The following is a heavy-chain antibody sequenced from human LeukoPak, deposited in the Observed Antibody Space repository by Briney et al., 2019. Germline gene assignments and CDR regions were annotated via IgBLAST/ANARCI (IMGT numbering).Heavy chain of an antibody. D-gene: IGHD3-22*01. CDR2: IYYSGST. CDR3: ARLPNYYDSSGSIDY. J-gene: IGHJ4*02. CDR1: GGSISSYY. Sequence: PSETLSLTCTVSGGSISSYYWSWIRQPPGKGLEWIGYIYYSGSTNYNPSLKSRVTISVDTSKNQFSLKLSSVTAADTAVYYCARLPNYYDSSGSIDYWGQGTLVTVSS. V-gene: IGHV4-59*08.